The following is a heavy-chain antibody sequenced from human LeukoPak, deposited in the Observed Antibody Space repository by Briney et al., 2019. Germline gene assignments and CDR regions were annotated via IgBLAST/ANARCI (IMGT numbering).Heavy chain of an antibody. J-gene: IGHJ4*02. CDR2: ISAYNGNT. V-gene: IGHV1-18*01. D-gene: IGHD3-10*01. CDR3: ATDTTYYYGSGPD. CDR1: GYTFTSYG. Sequence: ASVKVSCKPSGYTFTSYGISWVRQAPGQGLEWMGWISAYNGNTNYAQTLLGRVTMTTDTSTSTAYMELRSLRSDDTAVYYCATDTTYYYGSGPDWGQGTLVTVSS.